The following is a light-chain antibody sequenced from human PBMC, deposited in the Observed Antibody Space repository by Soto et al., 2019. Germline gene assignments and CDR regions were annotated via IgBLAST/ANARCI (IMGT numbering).Light chain of an antibody. CDR1: RSNIGAGYD. CDR2: DNS. J-gene: IGLJ2*01. Sequence: QSVLTQPPSLSGAPGQRVTISCTGSRSNIGAGYDVHWYQHLPGTAPKVLIFDNSNRPSGVPDRFSGSKSGSSASLAITGLHAEVEAVYYCHSYDVSLFGPAFGGGTNLTVL. CDR3: HSYDVSLFGPA. V-gene: IGLV1-40*01.